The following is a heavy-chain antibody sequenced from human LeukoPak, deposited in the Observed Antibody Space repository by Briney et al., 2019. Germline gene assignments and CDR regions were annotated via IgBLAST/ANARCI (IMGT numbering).Heavy chain of an antibody. V-gene: IGHV3-23*01. J-gene: IGHJ4*02. CDR2: ISGSGGST. CDR1: GFTFSSYT. CDR3: AKCSSGWYNFDY. D-gene: IGHD6-19*01. Sequence: GGSLRLSCAASGFTFSSYTMSWVRQAPGKGLEWVSVISGSGGSTYYADSVKGRFTISRDNSKNTLYLQMNSLRAEDTAVYYCAKCSSGWYNFDYWGQGTLVTVSS.